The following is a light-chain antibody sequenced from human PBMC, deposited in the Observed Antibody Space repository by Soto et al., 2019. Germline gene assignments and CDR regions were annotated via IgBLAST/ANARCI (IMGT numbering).Light chain of an antibody. J-gene: IGKJ3*01. CDR1: QDISNY. CDR3: QQYDKL. V-gene: IGKV1-33*01. Sequence: DIQMTQSPSSLSASVGDRVTITCQASQDISNYLNWYQQKPGKAPKLLIYDASNLETGVPSRFSGSGSGTDFTFTISSLQPEDIETYYCQQYDKLFGPGTKVDIK. CDR2: DAS.